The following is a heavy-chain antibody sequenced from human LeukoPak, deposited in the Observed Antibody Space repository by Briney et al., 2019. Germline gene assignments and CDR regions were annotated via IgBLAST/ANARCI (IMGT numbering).Heavy chain of an antibody. J-gene: IGHJ4*02. Sequence: SVKVSCKASGYTFTSHGISWVRQAPGQGREWMGLICAYNGNTNYAQKLQGRVTMTTDTSTSTAYMQLKSLRSDDTAVYYCARVTRGSWSENDYWGQGTLVTVSS. D-gene: IGHD6-13*01. CDR2: ICAYNGNT. CDR1: GYTFTSHG. V-gene: IGHV1-18*01. CDR3: ARVTRGSWSENDY.